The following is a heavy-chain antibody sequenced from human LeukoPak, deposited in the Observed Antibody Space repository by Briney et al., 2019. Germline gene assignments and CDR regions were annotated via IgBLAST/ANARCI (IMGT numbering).Heavy chain of an antibody. CDR3: ATGPFSAFAI. V-gene: IGHV3-30*02. Sequence: PGGSLRLSCTASGFTFRTYGMHWVRQAPGKGLEWVAFIQFDGNNEYYADSVKGRFTISRDNSKNTLYLQMNSLRTEDTAVYFCATGPFSAFAIWGQGTTLIVSS. J-gene: IGHJ3*02. D-gene: IGHD1-14*01. CDR2: IQFDGNNE. CDR1: GFTFRTYG.